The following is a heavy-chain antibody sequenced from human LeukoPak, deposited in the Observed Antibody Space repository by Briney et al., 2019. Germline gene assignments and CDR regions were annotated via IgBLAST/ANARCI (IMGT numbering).Heavy chain of an antibody. CDR2: ISGSGGST. D-gene: IGHD6-13*01. CDR1: GFTFSSYA. CDR3: AKSPPLAAAVKASYFDY. V-gene: IGHV3-23*01. J-gene: IGHJ4*02. Sequence: HPGGSLRLSCAASGFTFSSYAMSWVRQAPGKGLEWVSAISGSGGSTYYADSVKGRFTISRDNSKNTLYLQMNSLRAEDTAVYYCAKSPPLAAAVKASYFDYWGQGTLVTVSS.